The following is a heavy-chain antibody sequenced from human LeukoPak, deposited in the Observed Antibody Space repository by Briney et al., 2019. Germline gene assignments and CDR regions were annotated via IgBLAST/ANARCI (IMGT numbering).Heavy chain of an antibody. V-gene: IGHV6-1*01. CDR3: ARRLTQYDCFDP. D-gene: IGHD2-2*01. CDR2: TYYRSPWYN. CDR1: GDSVSSNSAT. J-gene: IGHJ5*02. Sequence: SQTLSLTCAISGDSVSSNSATWNWIRQSPSRGLEWLGRTYYRSPWYNDYAVSVRGRITVNPDTSKNQFSPHLNSVTPEDTAVYYCARRLTQYDCFDPWGQGILVTVSS.